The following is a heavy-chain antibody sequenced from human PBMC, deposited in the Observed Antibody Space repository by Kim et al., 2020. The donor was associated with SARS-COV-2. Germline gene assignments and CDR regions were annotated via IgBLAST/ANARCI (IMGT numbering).Heavy chain of an antibody. CDR1: GFTFSASA. J-gene: IGHJ6*02. CDR3: TGSTRPYCSSTKCYNDYYYYGMDV. CDR2: IRSKANTYAT. D-gene: IGHD2-2*02. V-gene: IGHV3-73*01. Sequence: GGSLRLSCATSGFTFSASAMHWVRQASGKGLEWVGRIRSKANTYATAYAASVKGRFTISRDDSKNTAYLQMNSLKTEDTAVYYCTGSTRPYCSSTKCYNDYYYYGMDVWGQGTTVTVSS.